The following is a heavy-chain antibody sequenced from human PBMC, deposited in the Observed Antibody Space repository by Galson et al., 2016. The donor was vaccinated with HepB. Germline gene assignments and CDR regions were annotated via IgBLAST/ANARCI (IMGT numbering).Heavy chain of an antibody. V-gene: IGHV4-59*01. J-gene: IGHJ6*01. CDR3: ARPEYQLLWHSYYGTDV. Sequence: SETLSLTCNVSGGSISSSYLSWIRQPPGKGLEWIAYISDSGSTNYSPTLESRVTIFLDTSKNQFSLRLTSVTASDTAVYYWARPEYQLLWHSYYGTDVRGQGITVTVSS. CDR1: GGSISSSY. CDR2: ISDSGST. D-gene: IGHD2-2*01.